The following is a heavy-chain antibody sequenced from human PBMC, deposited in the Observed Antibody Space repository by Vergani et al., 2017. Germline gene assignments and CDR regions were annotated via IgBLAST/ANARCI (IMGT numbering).Heavy chain of an antibody. CDR1: GFTFSSYS. Sequence: VQLVESGGGLVKPGGSLRLSCAASGFTFSSYSMNWVRQAPGKGLEWVSYISSTSSIIYYSDSVKGRFTISKDNAKKSLYLQMNRLRAEDTAVYYCAGGGVHFYYWGQGTLVTVAS. CDR3: AGGGVHFYY. J-gene: IGHJ4*02. D-gene: IGHD3-16*01. CDR2: ISSTSSII. V-gene: IGHV3-48*01.